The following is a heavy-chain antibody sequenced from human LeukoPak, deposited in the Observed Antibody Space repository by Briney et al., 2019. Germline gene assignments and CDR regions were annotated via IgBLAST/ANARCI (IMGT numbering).Heavy chain of an antibody. CDR3: ARHWSRDGYNPTLVY. V-gene: IGHV4-59*01. CDR1: GGSISTYY. Sequence: SETLSLTCTVFGGSISTYYWSWIRQPPGKGLEWIGYINYSGRTNHNPSLKSRVSISVDTSKNQFSLKLSSVTAADTAVYYCARHWSRDGYNPTLVYWGQGTLVTVSS. J-gene: IGHJ4*02. D-gene: IGHD5-24*01. CDR2: INYSGRT.